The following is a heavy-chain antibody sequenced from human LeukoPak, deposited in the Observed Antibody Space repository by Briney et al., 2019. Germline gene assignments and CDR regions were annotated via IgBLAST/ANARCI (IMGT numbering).Heavy chain of an antibody. D-gene: IGHD1-1*01. CDR2: ISAYNGNT. V-gene: IGHV1-18*01. Sequence: ASVKVSCKASGYTFTSYGISWVRQAPGQGLEWMGWISAYNGNTNYAQKLQGRVTMTRDTSTSTVYMELSSLRSEDTAVYYCARAPPLANWFDPWGQGTLVTVSS. CDR3: ARAPPLANWFDP. CDR1: GYTFTSYG. J-gene: IGHJ5*02.